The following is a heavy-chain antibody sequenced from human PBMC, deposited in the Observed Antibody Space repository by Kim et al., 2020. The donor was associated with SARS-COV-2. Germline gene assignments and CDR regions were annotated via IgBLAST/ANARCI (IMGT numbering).Heavy chain of an antibody. CDR2: IGTAGDT. D-gene: IGHD3-22*01. Sequence: GGSLRLSCAASGFTFSSYDMHWVRQATGKGLEWVSAIGTAGDTYYPGSVKGRFTISRENAKNSLYLQMNSLRAGDTAVYYCARAPSGYDSSGYYYSDGMDVWGQGTTVTVSS. CDR3: ARAPSGYDSSGYYYSDGMDV. J-gene: IGHJ6*02. CDR1: GFTFSSYD. V-gene: IGHV3-13*04.